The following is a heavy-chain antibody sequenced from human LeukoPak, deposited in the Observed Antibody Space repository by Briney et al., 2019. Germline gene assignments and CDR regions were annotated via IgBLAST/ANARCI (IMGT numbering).Heavy chain of an antibody. Sequence: SVKVSCKASGGTFSSYAISWVRQAPGQGLEWMGRIIPILDVANFAQKFKGRVSITADKSTNTAHLELSNLRSEDTAVYYCTREGVYSPDPSSYHRLPFDIWGKGTVVIVSS. J-gene: IGHJ3*02. CDR1: GGTFSSYA. CDR2: IIPILDVA. CDR3: TREGVYSPDPSSYHRLPFDI. D-gene: IGHD3-16*02. V-gene: IGHV1-69*04.